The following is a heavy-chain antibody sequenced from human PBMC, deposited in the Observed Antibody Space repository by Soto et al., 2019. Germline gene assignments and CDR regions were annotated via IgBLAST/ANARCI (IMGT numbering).Heavy chain of an antibody. V-gene: IGHV4-59*01. Sequence: PSETLSVTCTVSGGSISSYYWSWIRQPPWKGLEWIGYIYYSGSTNYNPSLKSRVTISVDTSKNQFSLTLSSVTAADPAVYYCAAQSAYGFMTLYYLDYWGQESLVPVSS. CDR3: AAQSAYGFMTLYYLDY. J-gene: IGHJ4*02. CDR1: GGSISSYY. CDR2: IYYSGST. D-gene: IGHD3-10*01.